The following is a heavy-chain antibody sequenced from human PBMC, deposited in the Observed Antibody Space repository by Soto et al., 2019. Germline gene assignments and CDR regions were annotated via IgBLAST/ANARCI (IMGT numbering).Heavy chain of an antibody. CDR1: GFTFSTYG. CDR3: AKDRRPLGNYGMDV. CDR2: ISHEGSRK. J-gene: IGHJ6*02. Sequence: QAKLVESGGGVVQPGRSLRLSCAASGFTFSTYGMHWVRQAPGKGLDWVAVISHEGSRKYYGDSVKGRFTISRDNSKKTLYLQMNSLRPEDTAVYYCAKDRRPLGNYGMDVWGQGATVTVSS. D-gene: IGHD7-27*01. V-gene: IGHV3-30*18.